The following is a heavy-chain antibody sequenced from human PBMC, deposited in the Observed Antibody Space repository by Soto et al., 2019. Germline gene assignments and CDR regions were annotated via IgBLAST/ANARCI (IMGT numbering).Heavy chain of an antibody. D-gene: IGHD6-19*01. J-gene: IGHJ6*02. CDR2: MYSGGGT. V-gene: IGHV3-53*01. Sequence: EVHLVESGGGLIQPGGSLRLSCAASGFTVGNNYMNWVRQAPGKGLEWVSLMYSGGGTYYADSGKGRFTMPRDSSKNTLYLQLNSVRAEDTAMYYWTTSPSVGVWGQGTTVTVSS. CDR1: GFTVGNNY. CDR3: TTSPSVGV.